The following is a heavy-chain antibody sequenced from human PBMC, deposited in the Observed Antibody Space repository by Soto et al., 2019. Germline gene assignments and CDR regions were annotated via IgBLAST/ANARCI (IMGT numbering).Heavy chain of an antibody. V-gene: IGHV3-13*05. Sequence: PGGSLRLSCVASGFTFGNYDMHWVRQSTGRGLEWVSAIGTAGDPHYPGSGKGRFTISGENAKNSLYLQMNSLRAGDTAVYYCARAPRGKYYFDYWGRGTLVTVSS. CDR1: GFTFGNYD. CDR2: IGTAGDP. CDR3: ARAPRGKYYFDY. J-gene: IGHJ4*02.